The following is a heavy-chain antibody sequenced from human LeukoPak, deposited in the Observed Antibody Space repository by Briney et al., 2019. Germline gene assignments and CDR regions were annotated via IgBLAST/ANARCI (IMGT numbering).Heavy chain of an antibody. Sequence: APVKVSCKASGYTFTSYGISWVRQAPGQGLEWMGWISAYNGNTNYAQKLQGRVTMTTDTSTSTAYMELSSLRSEDTAVYYCARARRVVAARESDYWGQGTLVTVSS. CDR3: ARARRVVAARESDY. CDR2: ISAYNGNT. J-gene: IGHJ4*02. CDR1: GYTFTSYG. V-gene: IGHV1-18*01. D-gene: IGHD2-15*01.